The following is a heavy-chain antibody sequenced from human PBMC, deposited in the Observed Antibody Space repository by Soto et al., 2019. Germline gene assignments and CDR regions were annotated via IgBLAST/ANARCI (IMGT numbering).Heavy chain of an antibody. V-gene: IGHV3-21*01. CDR3: ARLYSSSRRYFDY. J-gene: IGHJ4*02. CDR2: ISSSSSYI. Sequence: LRLSCAASGFTFSSYSMNWVRQAPGKGLEWVSSISSSSSYIYYADSVKGRFTISRDNAKNSLYLQMNSLRAEDTAVYYCARLYSSSRRYFDYWGQGTLVTVSS. D-gene: IGHD6-13*01. CDR1: GFTFSSYS.